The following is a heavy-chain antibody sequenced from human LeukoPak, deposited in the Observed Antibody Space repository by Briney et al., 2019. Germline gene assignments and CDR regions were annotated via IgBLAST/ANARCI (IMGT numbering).Heavy chain of an antibody. Sequence: GGSLRLSCEVSGFTFSLYAMHWVRQTPGKGLEWMAVVSYDGNNNYRADSVKGRFTISRDNSKNTLYLQMNSLRADDTAVYYCARAEGGGIAFLIDYWGQGTLVTVSS. CDR2: VSYDGNNN. V-gene: IGHV3-30-3*01. CDR1: GFTFSLYA. CDR3: ARAEGGGIAFLIDY. J-gene: IGHJ4*02. D-gene: IGHD1-1*01.